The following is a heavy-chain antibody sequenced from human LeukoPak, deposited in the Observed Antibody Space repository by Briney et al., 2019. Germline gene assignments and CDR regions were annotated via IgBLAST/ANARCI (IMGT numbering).Heavy chain of an antibody. CDR1: GFTFSSYA. CDR3: AKGAYYSYHYYYYYMDV. J-gene: IGHJ6*03. V-gene: IGHV3-23*01. Sequence: GGSLRLSCAASGFTFSSYAMSWVRQAPGKGLEWVSAISGSGGSTYYADSVKGRFTISRDNSKNTLYLQMNSLRAEDTAVYYCAKGAYYSYHYYYYYMDVWGKGTTVTVSS. CDR2: ISGSGGST. D-gene: IGHD5-18*01.